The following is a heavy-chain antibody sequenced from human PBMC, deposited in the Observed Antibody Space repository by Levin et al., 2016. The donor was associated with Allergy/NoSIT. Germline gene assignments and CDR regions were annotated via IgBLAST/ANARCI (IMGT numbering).Heavy chain of an antibody. CDR2: ISSSGSTI. CDR3: ARDGGPTPYYYYGMDV. Sequence: GESLKISCAASGFTFSSYEMNWVRQAPGKGLEWVSYISSSGSTIYYADSVKGRFTISRDNAKNSLYLQMNSLRAEDTAVYYCARDGGPTPYYYYGMDVWGQGTTVTVSS. D-gene: IGHD4-17*01. V-gene: IGHV3-48*03. CDR1: GFTFSSYE. J-gene: IGHJ6*02.